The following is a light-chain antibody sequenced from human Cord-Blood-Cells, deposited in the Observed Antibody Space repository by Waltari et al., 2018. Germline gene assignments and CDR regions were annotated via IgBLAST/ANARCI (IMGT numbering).Light chain of an antibody. V-gene: IGLV3-27*01. Sequence: SYELTQPSSVSVSPGQTARITCSGAVLAKKYARWFQQKPGQAPVLVIYKDSERPSGIPERFSGSSSGTTVTLTISGAQVEDEADYYCYSVADNNLVVFGGGTKLTVL. CDR1: VLAKKY. CDR2: KDS. J-gene: IGLJ2*01. CDR3: YSVADNNLVV.